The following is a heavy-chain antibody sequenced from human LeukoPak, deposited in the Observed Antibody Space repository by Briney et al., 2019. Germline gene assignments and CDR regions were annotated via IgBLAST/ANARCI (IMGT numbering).Heavy chain of an antibody. J-gene: IGHJ4*02. CDR2: INHSGST. CDR1: GGSFSGYY. D-gene: IGHD6-13*01. V-gene: IGHV4-34*01. Sequence: SETLSLTCAVYGGSFSGYYWSWIRQPPGKGLEWLGEINHSGSTNYNPSLKSRVTISVDTSKNQFSLKLSSVTAADTAVYYCARGVTRWYSSSWYYFDYWGQGTLVTVAS. CDR3: ARGVTRWYSSSWYYFDY.